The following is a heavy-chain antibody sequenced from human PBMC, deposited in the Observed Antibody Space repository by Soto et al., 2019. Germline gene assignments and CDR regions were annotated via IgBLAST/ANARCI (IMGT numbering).Heavy chain of an antibody. CDR3: ARTIDYGYMDV. J-gene: IGHJ6*03. CDR1: GGSLSYRY. CDR2: IYYSGST. D-gene: IGHD3-16*01. Sequence: QVQLQESGPGLVNPSETLSLTCIVSGGSLSYRYWSWIRQPPGKELEWIAYIYYSGSTNYSPSLRNRLTVSVDTAKNQFSLKLTSVTAVDTATYYCARTIDYGYMDVWGKGTTVTVSS. V-gene: IGHV4-59*11.